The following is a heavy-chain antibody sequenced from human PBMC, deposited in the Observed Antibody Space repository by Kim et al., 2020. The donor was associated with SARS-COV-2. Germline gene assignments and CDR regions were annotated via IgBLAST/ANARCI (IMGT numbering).Heavy chain of an antibody. CDR2: IYYSGST. D-gene: IGHD2-15*01. J-gene: IGHJ3*02. CDR1: GGSISSGGYY. Sequence: SETLSLTCTVSGGSISSGGYYWSWIRQHPGKGLEWIGYIYYSGSTYYNPSLKSRVTISVDTSKNQFSLKLSSVTAADTAVYYCARIVSLQHAFDIWGQGTMVTVSS. V-gene: IGHV4-31*03. CDR3: ARIVSLQHAFDI.